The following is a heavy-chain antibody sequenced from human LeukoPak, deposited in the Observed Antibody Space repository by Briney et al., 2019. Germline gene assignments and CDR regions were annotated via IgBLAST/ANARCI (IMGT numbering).Heavy chain of an antibody. Sequence: GGSLRLSRAASGFTFSSYGMSWVRQAPGKGLEWVANIKQDGSEKYYVDSVKGRFTISRDNAKNSLYLQMNSLRAEDTALYYCASGRQLGYWGQGPLVTAS. J-gene: IGHJ4*02. CDR1: GFTFSSYG. D-gene: IGHD3-16*01. CDR2: IKQDGSEK. V-gene: IGHV3-7*01. CDR3: ASGRQLGY.